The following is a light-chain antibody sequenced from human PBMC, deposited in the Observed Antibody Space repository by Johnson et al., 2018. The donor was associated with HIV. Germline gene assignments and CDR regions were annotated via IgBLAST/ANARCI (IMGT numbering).Light chain of an antibody. J-gene: IGLJ1*01. V-gene: IGLV1-51*02. CDR1: SSDMGNYA. Sequence: QSVLTQPPSVSAAPGQKVTISCSGSSSDMGNYAVSWYQQLPGTAPKLLIYENNKRPSGIPDRFSGSKSGTSATLVITGLQTGDEADYYCGTWDSSLSAEVFGTGTKVTVL. CDR2: ENN. CDR3: GTWDSSLSAEV.